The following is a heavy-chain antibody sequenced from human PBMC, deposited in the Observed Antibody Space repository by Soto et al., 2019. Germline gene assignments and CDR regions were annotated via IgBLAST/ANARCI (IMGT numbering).Heavy chain of an antibody. V-gene: IGHV3-53*01. CDR3: AREGIQRATSGYDGSGLYYYGMDV. J-gene: IGHJ6*02. CDR2: IYSGGGT. D-gene: IGHD3-10*01. CDR1: GFSVSSNY. Sequence: PGGSLRLSCAASGFSVSSNYMNWVRQAPGKGLEWVSVIYSGGGTYYADSVKGRFTISTDNSKNTLYLQMNSLKAEDTAVYYCAREGIQRATSGYDGSGLYYYGMDVWGQETKITVS.